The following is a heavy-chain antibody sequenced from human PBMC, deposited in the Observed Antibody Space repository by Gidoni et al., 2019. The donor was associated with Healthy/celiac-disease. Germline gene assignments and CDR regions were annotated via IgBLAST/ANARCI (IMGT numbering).Heavy chain of an antibody. Sequence: QVQLVESGGGVVQPGRSLRLSCAASGFTFSSYGMHWVRQAPGKGLEWVAVIWYDGSNKYYADSVKGRFTISRDNSKNTLYLQMNSLRAEDTAVYYCARDSGLSSSWPDYWGQGTLVTVSS. CDR2: IWYDGSNK. J-gene: IGHJ4*02. D-gene: IGHD6-13*01. CDR3: ARDSGLSSSWPDY. CDR1: GFTFSSYG. V-gene: IGHV3-33*01.